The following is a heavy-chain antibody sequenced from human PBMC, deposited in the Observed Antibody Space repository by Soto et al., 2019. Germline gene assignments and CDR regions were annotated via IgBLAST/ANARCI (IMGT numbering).Heavy chain of an antibody. CDR3: ARARIAVAGYDY. Sequence: DGSLSLSCSPSGFRFSSYLMHLVRQAPGKGLVWVSRINSYGSSTCYADSVKGRFTISRDNAKNTLYLQMNSLRAEDTAVYYCARARIAVAGYDYWGQGTRVTVSA. J-gene: IGHJ4*02. CDR1: GFRFSSYL. CDR2: INSYGSST. D-gene: IGHD6-19*01. V-gene: IGHV3-74*01.